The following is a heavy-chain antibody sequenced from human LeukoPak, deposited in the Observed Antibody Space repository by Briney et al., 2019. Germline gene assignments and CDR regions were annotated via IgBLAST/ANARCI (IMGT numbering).Heavy chain of an antibody. CDR3: AREGYDFWSGYHGYYYGMDV. D-gene: IGHD3-3*01. Sequence: PGGSLRLSCAASGFTFSSYWMSWVRQAPGKGLEWVANIKQDGSEKYYVDSVKGRFTISRDNAKNSLYLQMNSLRAEDTAVYYCAREGYDFWSGYHGYYYGMDVWGQGTTVTVSS. J-gene: IGHJ6*02. CDR2: IKQDGSEK. CDR1: GFTFSSYW. V-gene: IGHV3-7*01.